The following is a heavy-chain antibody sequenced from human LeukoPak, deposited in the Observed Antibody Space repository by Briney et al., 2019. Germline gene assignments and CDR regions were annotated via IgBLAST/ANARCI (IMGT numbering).Heavy chain of an antibody. J-gene: IGHJ6*03. CDR2: IYSGTI. CDR1: GFTVSSNS. Sequence: GGSLRLSCTVSGFTVSSNSMSWVRQAPGKGLEWVSFIYSGTIHYSDSVKGRFIISRDNSKNTLYLQMNSLRAEDTAVYYCAKDPGGYSSGWYYYMDVWGKGTTVTVSS. D-gene: IGHD6-19*01. CDR3: AKDPGGYSSGWYYYMDV. V-gene: IGHV3-53*01.